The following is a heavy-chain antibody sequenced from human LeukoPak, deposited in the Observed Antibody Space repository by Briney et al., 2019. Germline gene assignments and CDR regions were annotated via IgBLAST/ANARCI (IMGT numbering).Heavy chain of an antibody. CDR3: GRVLLGPYYYYGMDV. J-gene: IGHJ6*02. V-gene: IGHV3-48*03. CDR1: GFTFSSYE. D-gene: IGHD2-8*01. CDR2: ISSSGSTI. Sequence: GGSLRLSCAASGFTFSSYEMNWVRQAPGKGLEWVSYISSSGSTIYYADSVKGRFTISRDNAKNSLYLQMNSLRAEDTAVYYCGRVLLGPYYYYGMDVWGQGTTVTVSS.